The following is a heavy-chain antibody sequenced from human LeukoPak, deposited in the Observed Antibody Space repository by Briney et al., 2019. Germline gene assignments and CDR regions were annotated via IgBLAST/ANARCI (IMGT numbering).Heavy chain of an antibody. V-gene: IGHV3-23*01. Sequence: GGSLRLSCAASGFTFSSYAMSWVRQAPGKGLEWVSGISASGGSTYYADSVKGRFTISRDNSKNTLSLQMNSLTVEDTATYYCAKIPGGPLVGATLPVVYWGQGTLVTVSS. CDR3: AKIPGGPLVGATLPVVY. D-gene: IGHD1-26*01. CDR2: ISASGGST. CDR1: GFTFSSYA. J-gene: IGHJ4*02.